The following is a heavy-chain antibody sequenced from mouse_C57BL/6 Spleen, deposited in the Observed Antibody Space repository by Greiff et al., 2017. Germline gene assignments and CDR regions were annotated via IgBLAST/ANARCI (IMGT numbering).Heavy chain of an antibody. D-gene: IGHD1-2*01. V-gene: IGHV14-3*01. J-gene: IGHJ2*01. CDR2: IVPANDST. CDR3: AFPATLDY. CDR1: GFNIINTY. Sequence: EVQLQESVAELVRPGASVKLSCTASGFNIINTYMQWVKQRPEQGLEWIGRIVPANDSTTYDPQFQGKAAITADTSSYTAYMQLSSLTSEDNAISISAFPATLDYWGQGTTLTVSS.